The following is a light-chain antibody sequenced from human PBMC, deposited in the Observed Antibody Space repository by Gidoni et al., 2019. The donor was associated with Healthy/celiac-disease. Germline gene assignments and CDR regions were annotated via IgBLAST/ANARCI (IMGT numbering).Light chain of an antibody. Sequence: DSQMTKSPSSLSASVGDRVTITCQASQDISNYLNWYQQKPGKAPKLLIYDASNLETGVPSRFSGSGSGTDFTFTISRLQPEDIATYYCQQYDNLPLTFGGGTKVEIK. CDR2: DAS. CDR3: QQYDNLPLT. V-gene: IGKV1-33*01. J-gene: IGKJ4*01. CDR1: QDISNY.